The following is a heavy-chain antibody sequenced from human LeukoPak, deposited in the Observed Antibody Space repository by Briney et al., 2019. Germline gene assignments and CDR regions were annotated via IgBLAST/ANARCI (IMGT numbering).Heavy chain of an antibody. CDR2: INAGNGNT. CDR1: GYTFTSYA. Sequence: ASVKVSCKASGYTFTSYAMHWVRQAPGQRLEWMGWINAGNGNTKYSQKFQGRVTITRDTSASTAYMELSSLRSEDTAVYYCARDPESRITMVRGVIIGSNWFDPWGQGTLVTVSS. J-gene: IGHJ5*02. D-gene: IGHD3-10*01. V-gene: IGHV1-3*01. CDR3: ARDPESRITMVRGVIIGSNWFDP.